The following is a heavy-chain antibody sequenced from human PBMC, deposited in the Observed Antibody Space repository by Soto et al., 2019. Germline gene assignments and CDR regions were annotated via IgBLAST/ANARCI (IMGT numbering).Heavy chain of an antibody. CDR1: GFSLTSTRVG. CDR3: THTTSGHADFDY. Sequence: QITLKESGPTLVKPTQTLTLTCTFSGFSLTSTRVGVGWIRQPPGKALEWLALIYWDDDKRYNPCLKSRLTITKDTSTNQVVLTMTNMDPVDTATYYCTHTTSGHADFDYWGQGTLVTVSS. J-gene: IGHJ4*02. V-gene: IGHV2-5*02. D-gene: IGHD2-15*01. CDR2: IYWDDDK.